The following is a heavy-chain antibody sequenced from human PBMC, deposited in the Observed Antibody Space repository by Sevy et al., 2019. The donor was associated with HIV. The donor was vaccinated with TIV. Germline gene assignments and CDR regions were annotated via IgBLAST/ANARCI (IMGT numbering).Heavy chain of an antibody. J-gene: IGHJ5*02. CDR3: AGGRNWNYGLLWFDP. Sequence: ASVKVSCKASGYTFTSYGISWVRQAPGQGLEWMGWISAYNGNTKHAQKLQGRVTMTTDTSTSTADMELRSQRTDDTAVYYCAGGRNWNYGLLWFDPWGQGTLVTVSS. CDR1: GYTFTSYG. V-gene: IGHV1-18*01. CDR2: ISAYNGNT. D-gene: IGHD1-7*01.